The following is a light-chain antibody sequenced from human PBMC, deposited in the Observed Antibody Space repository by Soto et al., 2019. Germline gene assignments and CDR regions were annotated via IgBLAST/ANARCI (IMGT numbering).Light chain of an antibody. Sequence: QSVLTQPASVSGSPGQSLTISCTGTSSDVGGYNYVSWYQHHPGKAPKLMIYDVNNRPSGVSNRFFGSKSGNTASLTISGLQAEDEADYYCSSYSSSSFYVFGTATKLTVL. CDR1: SSDVGGYNY. V-gene: IGLV2-14*03. J-gene: IGLJ1*01. CDR2: DVN. CDR3: SSYSSSSFYV.